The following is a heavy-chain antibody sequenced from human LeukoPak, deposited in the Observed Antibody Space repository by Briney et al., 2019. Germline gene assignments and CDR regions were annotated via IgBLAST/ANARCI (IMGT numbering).Heavy chain of an antibody. J-gene: IGHJ5*02. CDR2: ISANNGNT. CDR3: ARGRGDYYGSSGNWFDP. CDR1: GYTFRSYG. V-gene: IGHV1-18*01. Sequence: GASVKVSCKGSGYTFRSYGITWVRQAPGQGLEWMGWISANNGNTNYAQKFQGRVTMTTDTSTTTAYMELRSVRSDDTAVYYCARGRGDYYGSSGNWFDPWGQGALVTVSS. D-gene: IGHD3-22*01.